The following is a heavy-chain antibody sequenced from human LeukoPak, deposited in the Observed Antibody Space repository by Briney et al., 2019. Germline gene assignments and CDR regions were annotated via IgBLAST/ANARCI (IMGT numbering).Heavy chain of an antibody. V-gene: IGHV3-7*01. CDR1: GFTFRKYW. CDR2: ISQDGSEK. J-gene: IGHJ4*02. CDR3: VRGCDESSCPYYLYS. D-gene: IGHD6-13*01. Sequence: AGGSLRLSCAASGFTFRKYWMSWVRQAPGEGLEWVATISQDGSEKEYVDSVKGRFTISRDVAQNSLYLQMDYLGVEDTAVYYCVRGCDESSCPYYLYSWGQGTLVTVSS.